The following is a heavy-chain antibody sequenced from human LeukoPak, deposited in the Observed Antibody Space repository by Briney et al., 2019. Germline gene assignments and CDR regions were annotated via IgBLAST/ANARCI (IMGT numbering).Heavy chain of an antibody. CDR1: GGSISSSNW. Sequence: PSGTLSLTCAVSGGSISSSNWWSWVRQPPGKGLEWIGEIYHSGSTNYNPSLKSRVTISVDKSKNQFSLKLSSVTAADTTMYYCASSVTAADTAVYYCARVITVPETTSMSARDVLRLSECLLWNYIHHSIMDVWGQGTTVTVSS. CDR2: IYHSGST. D-gene: IGHD3-3*01. V-gene: IGHV4-4*02. J-gene: IGHJ6*02. CDR3: ASSVTAADTAVYYCARVITVPETTSMSARDVLRLSECLLWNYIHHSIMDV.